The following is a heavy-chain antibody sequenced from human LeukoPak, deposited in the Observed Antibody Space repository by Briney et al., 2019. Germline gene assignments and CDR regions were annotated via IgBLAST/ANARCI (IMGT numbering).Heavy chain of an antibody. J-gene: IGHJ1*01. CDR3: TSLRGSSSQYFQY. CDR2: IKSKTDGGTT. Sequence: PGRSLRLSCAASGFTFSNAWMSWVRQALGKGLEWVGRIKSKTDGGTTDYAAPVNGRFTISRDDSKDTLYLQTNSLRTEDTAVYYCTSLRGSSSQYFQYWGQGTLVTVSS. D-gene: IGHD6-13*01. V-gene: IGHV3-15*01. CDR1: GFTFSNAW.